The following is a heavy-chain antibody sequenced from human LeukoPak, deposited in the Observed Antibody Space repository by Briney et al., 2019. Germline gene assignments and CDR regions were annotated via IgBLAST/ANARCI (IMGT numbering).Heavy chain of an antibody. D-gene: IGHD2-2*02. J-gene: IGHJ6*02. Sequence: GGSLRLSCAASGFTFSSYALSWVRQAPGNGLEWVSAISGSGGSTYYADSVKGRFTISRDNSKNTLYLQMNSLRAEDTAVYYCAKDVRDCRSTSCYTYYYYYGMDVWGQGTTVTVSS. CDR2: ISGSGGST. CDR3: AKDVRDCRSTSCYTYYYYYGMDV. V-gene: IGHV3-23*01. CDR1: GFTFSSYA.